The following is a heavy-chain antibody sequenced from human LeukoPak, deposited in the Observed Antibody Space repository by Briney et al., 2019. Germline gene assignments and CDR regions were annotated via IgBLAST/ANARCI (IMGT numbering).Heavy chain of an antibody. Sequence: SVKVSCKASGYTFTSYDINWVRQAPGQGLEWMGGIIPIFGTANYAQKFQGRVTITTDESTSTAYMELSSLRSEDTAVYYCAREAVRRIAVRRGTFDYWGQGTLVTVSS. D-gene: IGHD6-6*01. V-gene: IGHV1-69*05. CDR3: AREAVRRIAVRRGTFDY. CDR2: IIPIFGTA. CDR1: GYTFTSYD. J-gene: IGHJ4*02.